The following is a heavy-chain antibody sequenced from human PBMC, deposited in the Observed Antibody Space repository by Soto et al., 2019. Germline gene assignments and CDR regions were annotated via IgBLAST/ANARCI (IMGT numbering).Heavy chain of an antibody. J-gene: IGHJ6*03. D-gene: IGHD1-7*01. CDR1: GYTFTSYD. CDR2: MNPNSGNT. Sequence: QVQLVQSGAEVKKPGASVKVSCKASGYTFTSYDINWVRQATGQGLEWMGWMNPNSGNTGYAQKFQGRVTMTRNTSISTAYMELSSLRSEDTAVYYCARGSLYNWNYVFYYYYYMDVWGKGTTVTVSS. V-gene: IGHV1-8*01. CDR3: ARGSLYNWNYVFYYYYYMDV.